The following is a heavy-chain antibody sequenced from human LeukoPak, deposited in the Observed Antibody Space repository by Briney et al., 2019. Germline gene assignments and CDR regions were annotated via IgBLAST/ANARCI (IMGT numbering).Heavy chain of an antibody. Sequence: GGSLRLSCAASGFTFSSYSMNWVRQAPGKGLEWVSYISSSSSTIYYADSVKGRFTISRDNAKNSLYLQMNSLRAEDTAVYHCARGSVNYDSSGYSNWFDPWGQGTLVTVSS. J-gene: IGHJ5*02. V-gene: IGHV3-48*01. D-gene: IGHD3-22*01. CDR3: ARGSVNYDSSGYSNWFDP. CDR1: GFTFSSYS. CDR2: ISSSSSTI.